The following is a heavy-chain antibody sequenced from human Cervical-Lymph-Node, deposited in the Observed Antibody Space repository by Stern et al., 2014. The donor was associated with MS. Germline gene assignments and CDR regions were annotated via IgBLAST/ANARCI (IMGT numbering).Heavy chain of an antibody. D-gene: IGHD3-10*01. CDR3: ASSVGELTPEAV. CDR2: IIPMCGTA. CDR1: GGTFSSHA. V-gene: IGHV1-69*01. Sequence: QVQLVQSGAEVKKPGSSVRVSCKASGGTFSSHAISWVRQAPGQGLEWMGGIIPMCGTAKYAQKCQGRVTITADDSTSTAYMEVSSLRSEDTAVYYCASSVGELTPEAVWGQGTTVTVFS. J-gene: IGHJ6*02.